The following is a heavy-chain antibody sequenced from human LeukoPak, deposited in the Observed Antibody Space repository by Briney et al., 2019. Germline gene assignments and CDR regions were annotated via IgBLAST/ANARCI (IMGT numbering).Heavy chain of an antibody. Sequence: GGSLGLSCAVSGFTVSSSYMSWVRQAPEGKGLEWVSVIYSDGSTYYADSVKGRFTISRDNSKNMLYLQMNSLRAEDTGLYYCTRETGATDSWGQGALVTVSS. CDR3: TRETGATDS. CDR2: IYSDGST. J-gene: IGHJ4*02. V-gene: IGHV3-66*01. CDR1: GFTVSSSY. D-gene: IGHD1-26*01.